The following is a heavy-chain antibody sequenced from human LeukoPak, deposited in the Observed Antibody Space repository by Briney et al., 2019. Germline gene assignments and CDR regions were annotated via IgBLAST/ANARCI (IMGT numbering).Heavy chain of an antibody. CDR1: GFTFSSYS. D-gene: IGHD6-19*01. J-gene: IGHJ4*02. V-gene: IGHV3-48*01. CDR2: ISSSSSTI. CDR3: AIGSSIAVAAQ. Sequence: GGSLRLSCAASGFTFSSYSMNWVRQARGKGLEWVSYISSSSSTIYYADSVKGRFTISRDNAKNSLYLQMNSLRAEDTAVYYCAIGSSIAVAAQWGQGTLVTVSS.